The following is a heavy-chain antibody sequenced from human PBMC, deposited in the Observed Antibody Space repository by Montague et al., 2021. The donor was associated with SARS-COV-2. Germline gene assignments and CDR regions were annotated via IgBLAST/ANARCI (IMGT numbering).Heavy chain of an antibody. Sequence: SLRLSCAASGFTVSSNYMSWVRQAPGKGLEWVSVIYSGGSTYYAXXVKGRFTISRRNSKNTLYLQMNSLRAEDTAVYYCARGKDYYDSSGYYLPLNGMDVWGQGTTVTVSS. D-gene: IGHD3-22*01. CDR3: ARGKDYYDSSGYYLPLNGMDV. V-gene: IGHV3-53*04. CDR1: GFTVSSNY. J-gene: IGHJ6*02. CDR2: IYSGGST.